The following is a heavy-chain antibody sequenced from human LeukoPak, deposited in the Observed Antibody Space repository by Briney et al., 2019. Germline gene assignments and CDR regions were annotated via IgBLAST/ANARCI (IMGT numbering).Heavy chain of an antibody. Sequence: SETLSLTCTVSGGSISSDYWSWIRRPPGKGLEWIGYIYYSGTTYYNPSLKSRVTISVDTSKNQFSLKLSSVTAADTAVYYCARAAAAGNYYYYGMDVWGQGTTVTVSS. J-gene: IGHJ6*02. CDR2: IYYSGTT. CDR3: ARAAAAGNYYYYGMDV. D-gene: IGHD6-13*01. CDR1: GGSISSDY. V-gene: IGHV4-59*12.